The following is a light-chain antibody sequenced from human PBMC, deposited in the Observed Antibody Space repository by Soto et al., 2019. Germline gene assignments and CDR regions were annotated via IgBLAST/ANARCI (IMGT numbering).Light chain of an antibody. V-gene: IGLV2-23*01. CDR1: SSDVGSYDL. Sequence: QSVLTQPASVSGSPGQSITISCTGTSSDVGSYDLVSWYQQHPGKPPKLMIYEGTKRPSGISNRFSGSKSGNTASLTISGLQAEDETDYYCCSYAGSNTDVFGTGTKLTVL. CDR3: CSYAGSNTDV. J-gene: IGLJ1*01. CDR2: EGT.